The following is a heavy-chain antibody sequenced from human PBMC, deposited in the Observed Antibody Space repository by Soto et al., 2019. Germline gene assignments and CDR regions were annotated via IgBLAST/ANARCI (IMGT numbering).Heavy chain of an antibody. CDR1: GASISSGGYY. CDR3: ASWSTYDSSFDY. CDR2: IYNTGST. D-gene: IGHD3-22*01. Sequence: SETLSLTCTVSGASISSGGYYWSWIRHHPGKGLEFIGYIYNTGSTYYNPSLKSRVTISVDRSKNHFSLNLTSVTAADTAMYYCASWSTYDSSFDYWGQGTLVTVSS. J-gene: IGHJ4*02. V-gene: IGHV4-31*09.